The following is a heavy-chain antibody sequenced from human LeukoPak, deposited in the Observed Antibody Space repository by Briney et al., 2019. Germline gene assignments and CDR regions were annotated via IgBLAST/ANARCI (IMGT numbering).Heavy chain of an antibody. CDR1: GGSISSGSYY. CDR2: IYTSGST. D-gene: IGHD3-22*01. Sequence: ASETLSLTCTVSGGSISSGSYYWSWIRQPAGKGLEWIGRIYTSGSTNYNPSLKSRVTISVDTSKNQFSLKLSSVTAADTAVYYCARDLGNYYDSSGYLHQGFDYWGQGTLVTVSS. J-gene: IGHJ4*02. CDR3: ARDLGNYYDSSGYLHQGFDY. V-gene: IGHV4-61*02.